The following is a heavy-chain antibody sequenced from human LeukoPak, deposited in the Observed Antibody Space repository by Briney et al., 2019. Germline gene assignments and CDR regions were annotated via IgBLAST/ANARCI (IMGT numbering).Heavy chain of an antibody. Sequence: SETLSLTCAVSGYSISSGGYSWSWIRQPPGKGLEWIGYIYHSGSTYYNPSLKNRVTISVDRSKNQFSLKLSSVTAADTAVYYCARAVGDYYGSGSYPHGMDVWGKGTTVAVSS. CDR1: GYSISSGGYS. CDR2: IYHSGST. D-gene: IGHD3-10*01. J-gene: IGHJ6*04. CDR3: ARAVGDYYGSGSYPHGMDV. V-gene: IGHV4-30-2*01.